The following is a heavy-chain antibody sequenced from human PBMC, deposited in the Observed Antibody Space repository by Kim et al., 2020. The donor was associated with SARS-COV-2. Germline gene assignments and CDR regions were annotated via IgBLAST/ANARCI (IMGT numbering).Heavy chain of an antibody. CDR1: GFTLSRYN. CDR3: VREPYCSGSTCYGVDM. CDR2: INVDSDAM. D-gene: IGHD2-2*01. J-gene: IGHJ3*02. Sequence: GGSLRLSCAASGFTLSRYNMHWVRQAPGKGLEWVSYINVDSDAMHYADSVKGRFTASRDNAKNSQFLQMNSLKDEDTALYYCVREPYCSGSTCYGVDMWG. V-gene: IGHV3-48*02.